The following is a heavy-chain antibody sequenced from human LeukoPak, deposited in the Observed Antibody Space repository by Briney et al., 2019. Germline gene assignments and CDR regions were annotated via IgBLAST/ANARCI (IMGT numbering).Heavy chain of an antibody. D-gene: IGHD3-22*01. Sequence: ASVKVSCKASGYTFTGYYMHWVRQAPGQGLEWMGWINPNSGGTNYAQKFQGRVNMTRDTSISTAYMEQRRMRSDDTAVYYCARDQRVRDAFDIWGQGTMVTVSS. CDR2: INPNSGGT. J-gene: IGHJ3*02. V-gene: IGHV1-2*02. CDR1: GYTFTGYY. CDR3: ARDQRVRDAFDI.